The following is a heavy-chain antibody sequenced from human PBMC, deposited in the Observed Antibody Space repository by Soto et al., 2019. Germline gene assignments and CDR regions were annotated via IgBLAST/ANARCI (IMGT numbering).Heavy chain of an antibody. J-gene: IGHJ4*02. Sequence: QVQLQESGPGLVKASGTLSLTCAVSGGSINSDDWWNWVRQSPGKGLEWIGEIYRSGKINYNPSLKSRVPISMDKSKNQFSLHLFSVTAADTAVYYCARDHRYGDNWAFDYWGQGAQVTVSS. CDR1: GGSINSDDW. D-gene: IGHD3-16*02. CDR3: ARDHRYGDNWAFDY. CDR2: IYRSGKI. V-gene: IGHV4-4*02.